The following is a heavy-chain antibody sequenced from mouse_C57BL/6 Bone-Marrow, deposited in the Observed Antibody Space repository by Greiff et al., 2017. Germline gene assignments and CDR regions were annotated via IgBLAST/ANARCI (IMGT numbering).Heavy chain of an antibody. CDR3: ARGGRLVYFDY. Sequence: QVQLQQPGAELVRPGSSVKLSCKASGYTFTSYWMDWVQQRPGQGLEWIGNIYPSDSETHYNQKFKDKATLTVDKSSSTAYMQLSSLTSEDSAVYYCARGGRLVYFDYWGQGTTLTVSS. CDR2: IYPSDSET. CDR1: GYTFTSYW. D-gene: IGHD3-3*01. J-gene: IGHJ2*01. V-gene: IGHV1-61*01.